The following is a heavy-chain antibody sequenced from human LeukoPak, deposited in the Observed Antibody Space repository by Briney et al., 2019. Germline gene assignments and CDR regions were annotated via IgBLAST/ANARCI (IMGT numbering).Heavy chain of an antibody. V-gene: IGHV1-69*13. CDR3: AREGWVVPAAHSNDYYGMDV. Sequence: SVKVSCKASGGTFSSYAISWVRQAPGQGLEWMGGIIPIFGTANYAQKFQGRVTITADESTSTAYMELSSLRSEDTAVYYCAREGWVVPAAHSNDYYGMDVWGQGTTVTVSS. CDR2: IIPIFGTA. D-gene: IGHD2-2*01. J-gene: IGHJ6*02. CDR1: GGTFSSYA.